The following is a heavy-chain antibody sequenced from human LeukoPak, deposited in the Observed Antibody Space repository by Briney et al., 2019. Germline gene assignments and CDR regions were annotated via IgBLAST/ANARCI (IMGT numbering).Heavy chain of an antibody. D-gene: IGHD5-12*01. CDR3: ARVRSSGYDEVPLDY. Sequence: ASVTVSCKASGYTFTGHYMHWVRQAPGQGLEWMGWINPNSGGTNYAQKFQGRVTMTRDTSISTAYMELSRLRSDDTAVYYCARVRSSGYDEVPLDYWGQGTLVTVSS. CDR1: GYTFTGHY. CDR2: INPNSGGT. V-gene: IGHV1-2*02. J-gene: IGHJ4*02.